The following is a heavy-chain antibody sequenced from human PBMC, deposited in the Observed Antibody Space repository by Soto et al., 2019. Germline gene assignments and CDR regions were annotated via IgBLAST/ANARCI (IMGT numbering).Heavy chain of an antibody. V-gene: IGHV4-39*01. CDR1: GGSISSSSYY. CDR2: IYYSGST. D-gene: IGHD6-13*01. CDR3: ARLGDGSSHIYYYYYMDV. Sequence: SETLSLTCTVSGGSISSSSYYWGWIRQPPGKGLEWIGSIYYSGSTYYNPSLKSRVTISVDTSKNQFSLKLSSVTAADTAVYYCARLGDGSSHIYYYYYMDVWGKGTTVTVSS. J-gene: IGHJ6*03.